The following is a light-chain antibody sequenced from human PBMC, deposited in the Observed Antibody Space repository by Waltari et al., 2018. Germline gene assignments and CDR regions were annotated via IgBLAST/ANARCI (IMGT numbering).Light chain of an antibody. V-gene: IGLV2-23*01. CDR2: EDT. CDR3: SSYAGSSTLV. CDR1: SSDVGNYIL. Sequence: QSALTQPASVSASPGQSMTISCTGTSSDVGNYILVSWYQQHPAKAPKLMIYEDTKRPSGVSNRFSGSKSGNTASLTISGLQAEDEADYFCSSYAGSSTLVFGGGTKLTVL. J-gene: IGLJ3*02.